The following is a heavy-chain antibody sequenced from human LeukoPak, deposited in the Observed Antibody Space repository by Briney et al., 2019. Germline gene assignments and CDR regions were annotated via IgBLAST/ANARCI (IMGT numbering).Heavy chain of an antibody. CDR2: IYHGGST. J-gene: IGHJ6*02. CDR1: GGSISSGGYS. V-gene: IGHV4-30-2*01. D-gene: IGHD3-3*01. Sequence: SQTLSLTCAVSGGSISSGGYSWSWIRQPPGKGLEWIGYIYHGGSTYYNPSLKSRVTISVDRSKNQFSLKLSSVTAADTAVYYCARADFWSGYYYGMDVWGQGTTVTVSS. CDR3: ARADFWSGYYYGMDV.